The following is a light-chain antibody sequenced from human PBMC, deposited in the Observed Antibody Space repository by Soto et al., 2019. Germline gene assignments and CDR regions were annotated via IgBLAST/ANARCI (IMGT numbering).Light chain of an antibody. CDR3: HQFGSSPPRT. CDR2: AAS. Sequence: EIVLTQSPGTLSLSPGERATLSCRASQSVSSNSLAWYQHKSGQPPRLLIYAASRRATDIPDRFSGSGSGTDFTLTISRLEPEDFAIYYCHQFGSSPPRTFRQGTKVEIK. J-gene: IGKJ1*01. CDR1: QSVSSNS. V-gene: IGKV3-20*01.